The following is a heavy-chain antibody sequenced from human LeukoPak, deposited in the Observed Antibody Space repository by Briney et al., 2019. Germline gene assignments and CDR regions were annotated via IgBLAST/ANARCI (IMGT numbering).Heavy chain of an antibody. D-gene: IGHD1-26*01. J-gene: IGHJ4*02. V-gene: IGHV4-39*01. CDR3: ASQGVVGATGFDY. CDR1: GGSISSISYY. Sequence: SETLSLTCSVSGGSISSISYYWGWIRQPPGKGLEWIGNTYSSGSTYNNPSLKSRVIISVDTSKNQFSLKLTSVTVADTAVYYCASQGVVGATGFDYWGQGTLVTVSS. CDR2: TYSSGST.